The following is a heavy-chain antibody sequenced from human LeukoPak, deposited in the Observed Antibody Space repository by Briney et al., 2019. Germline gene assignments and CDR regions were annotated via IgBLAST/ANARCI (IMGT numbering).Heavy chain of an antibody. V-gene: IGHV1-69*05. Sequence: SVKVSCKASGGPFSIYTITWLRQAPGQGLEWMGGIIPIFGTTNYAQKFQGRVTITTDEYTSTAYLELSSLRSDDTALYYCARGRRPGSYFNGVDYWGQGTLITVSS. CDR3: ARGRRPGSYFNGVDY. CDR1: GGPFSIYT. J-gene: IGHJ4*02. CDR2: IIPIFGTT. D-gene: IGHD3-10*01.